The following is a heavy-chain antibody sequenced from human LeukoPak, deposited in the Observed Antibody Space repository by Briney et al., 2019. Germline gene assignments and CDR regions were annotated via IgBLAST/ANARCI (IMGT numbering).Heavy chain of an antibody. CDR3: ARESWAGFDY. V-gene: IGHV3-74*03. D-gene: IGHD3/OR15-3a*01. Sequence: GGSLRLSCVASGFTFSTYWMHWVRHAPGKGLLWVSRLSGDGSSTKYADSLKGRFTISRDNAKNTLYLQMNSLRAEDTAVYFCARESWAGFDYWGQGTLVTVSS. CDR1: GFTFSTYW. CDR2: LSGDGSST. J-gene: IGHJ4*02.